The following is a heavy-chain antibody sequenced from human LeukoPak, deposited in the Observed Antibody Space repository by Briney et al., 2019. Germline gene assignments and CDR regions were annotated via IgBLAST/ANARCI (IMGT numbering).Heavy chain of an antibody. Sequence: GGSLRLSCAASGFTFSSYAMSWVRQAPGKGLEWVSAISGSGGSTYYADSVKGRFTISRDNSKNTLYLQMNSLRAEDTAVYYCARALGYCSGGSCYSAGLFDYWGQGTLVTVSS. CDR3: ARALGYCSGGSCYSAGLFDY. J-gene: IGHJ4*02. CDR1: GFTFSSYA. V-gene: IGHV3-23*01. D-gene: IGHD2-15*01. CDR2: ISGSGGST.